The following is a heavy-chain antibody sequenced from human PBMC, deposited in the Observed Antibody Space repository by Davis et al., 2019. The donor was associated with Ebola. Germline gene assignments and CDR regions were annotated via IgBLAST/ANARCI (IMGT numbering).Heavy chain of an antibody. V-gene: IGHV3-21*01. CDR2: ISSSSNYV. D-gene: IGHD2-21*02. CDR1: GFTFSSYS. J-gene: IGHJ2*01. Sequence: GESLKISCAASGFTFSSYSMNWVRQAPGKGLEWVSSISSSSNYVDYADSVKGRFTVSRDNAKNSLYLQMNSLRAEDTAVYYCVRDPALVVTGGGWFFGLWGRGTLVTVSS. CDR3: VRDPALVVTGGGWFFGL.